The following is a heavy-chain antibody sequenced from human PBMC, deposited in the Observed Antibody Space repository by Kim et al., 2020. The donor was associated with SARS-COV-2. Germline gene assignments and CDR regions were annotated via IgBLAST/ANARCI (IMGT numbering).Heavy chain of an antibody. CDR2: IYYSGST. Sequence: SETLSLTCTVSGGSISSSSYYWGWIRQPPGKGLEWIGSIYYSGSTYYNPSLKSRVTISVDTSKNQFSLKLSSVTAADTAVYYCARQPYYYGSGSQEYYFDYWGQGTLVTVSS. D-gene: IGHD3-10*01. CDR3: ARQPYYYGSGSQEYYFDY. J-gene: IGHJ4*02. V-gene: IGHV4-39*01. CDR1: GGSISSSSYY.